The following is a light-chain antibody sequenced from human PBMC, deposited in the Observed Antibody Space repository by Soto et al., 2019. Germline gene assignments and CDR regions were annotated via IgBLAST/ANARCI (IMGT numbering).Light chain of an antibody. CDR1: SSDLGGYND. Sequence: QSALTQPASVSGSPGQSITISCTGTSSDLGGYNDVSWYQQHPGKAPKLMIFDVSDRPSGVSNRVSGSKSGNTASLTISGLQAEDEADYSCTSYTSSSAYVLGTGTKLTVL. J-gene: IGLJ1*01. CDR2: DVS. V-gene: IGLV2-14*01. CDR3: TSYTSSSAYV.